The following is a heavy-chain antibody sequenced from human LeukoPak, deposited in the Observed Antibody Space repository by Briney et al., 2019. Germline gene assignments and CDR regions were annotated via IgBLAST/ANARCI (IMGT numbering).Heavy chain of an antibody. CDR1: GGSISSY. V-gene: IGHV4-4*07. CDR2: IHSSGGT. D-gene: IGHD3-10*01. Sequence: SETLSLTCTVSGGSISSYWSWIRQPAGKGLEWIGRIHSSGGTNYNPSLKSRVTMSVDTSTNEFSLRLTSVTAADTAVYYCAGAYYYGSGTYYNSDYWGQGTLVTVSS. J-gene: IGHJ4*02. CDR3: AGAYYYGSGTYYNSDY.